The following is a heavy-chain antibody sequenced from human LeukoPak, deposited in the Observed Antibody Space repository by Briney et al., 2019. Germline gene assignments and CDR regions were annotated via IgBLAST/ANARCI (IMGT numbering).Heavy chain of an antibody. J-gene: IGHJ4*02. D-gene: IGHD3-3*01. Sequence: GSLRLSCAASGFTFSDYSMNWVRQPPGKGLEWIGEINHSGSTNYNPSLKSRVTISVDTSKNQFSLKLSSVTAADTAVYYCASRDTIFGVVNNGYYFDYWGQGTLVTVSS. V-gene: IGHV4-34*01. CDR1: GFTFSDYS. CDR3: ASRDTIFGVVNNGYYFDY. CDR2: INHSGST.